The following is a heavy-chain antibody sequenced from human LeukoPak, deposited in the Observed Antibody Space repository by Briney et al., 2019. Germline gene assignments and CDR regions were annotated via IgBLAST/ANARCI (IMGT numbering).Heavy chain of an antibody. CDR2: IYYSGST. CDR1: GGSISSSSYY. CDR3: ARVGGWGYYGSGRSFYAFDI. Sequence: SETLSLTCTVSGGSISSSSYYWGWIRQPPGKGLEWIGSIYYSGSTYYNPSLKSRVTISVDTSKNQFSLKLSSVTAADTAVYYCARVGGWGYYGSGRSFYAFDIWGQGTMVTVSS. D-gene: IGHD3-10*01. V-gene: IGHV4-39*01. J-gene: IGHJ3*02.